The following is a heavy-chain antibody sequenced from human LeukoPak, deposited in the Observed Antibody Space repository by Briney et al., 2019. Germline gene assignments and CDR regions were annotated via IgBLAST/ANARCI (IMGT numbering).Heavy chain of an antibody. CDR2: ISGSGGSK. CDR1: GFTFSSYA. V-gene: IGHV3-23*01. CDR3: TKDQTGTAGVVNFDY. J-gene: IGHJ4*02. Sequence: PGGSLRLSCAASGFTFSSYAMSWVRQAPGKGLEWVAAISGSGGSKYYADSVKERFTISRDNSKNTLYLPTNRPRDDDLAVHYCTKDQTGTAGVVNFDYWGQGTLVTVSP. D-gene: IGHD1/OR15-1a*01.